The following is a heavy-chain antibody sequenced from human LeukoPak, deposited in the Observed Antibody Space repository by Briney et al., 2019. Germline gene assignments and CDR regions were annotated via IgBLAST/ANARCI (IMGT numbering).Heavy chain of an antibody. Sequence: ASVKVSCKASGYTFTSYYMHWVRQAPGQGLEWMGIINPSGGSTSYAQKFQGRVTMTEDTSTDTAYMELSSLRSEDTAVYYCATEAGITGTPRSDYYYGMGVWGQGTTVTVSS. CDR1: GYTFTSYY. CDR2: INPSGGST. CDR3: ATEAGITGTPRSDYYYGMGV. D-gene: IGHD1-20*01. J-gene: IGHJ6*02. V-gene: IGHV1-46*01.